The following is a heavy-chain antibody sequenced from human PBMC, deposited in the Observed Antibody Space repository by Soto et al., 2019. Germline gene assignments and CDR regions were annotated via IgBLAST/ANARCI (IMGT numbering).Heavy chain of an antibody. V-gene: IGHV3-74*01. CDR3: ARVSREVVRAAIDY. J-gene: IGHJ4*02. D-gene: IGHD2-2*01. CDR1: GFTFSSYW. CDR2: INSDGSST. Sequence: EVQLVESGGGLVQPGGSLRLSCAASGFTFSSYWIHWVRQAPGKGLVWVSRINSDGSSTTYADSVKGRFTISRDNAKNTLYLQITSLRAEDTAVYYCARVSREVVRAAIDYGGQGTLVTVSS.